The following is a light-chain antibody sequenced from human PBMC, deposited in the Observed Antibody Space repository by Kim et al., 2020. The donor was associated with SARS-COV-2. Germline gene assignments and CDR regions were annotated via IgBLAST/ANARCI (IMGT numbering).Light chain of an antibody. CDR3: QKYNSAPPWT. CDR1: QGISNY. CDR2: AAS. V-gene: IGKV1-27*01. Sequence: SVGDRVTITCRASQGISNYLAWYQQKPGKVPKLLIYAASALQSGVPSRFSGSGSGTNFTLSISSLQPEDVATYYCQKYNSAPPWTFGQGTKVDIK. J-gene: IGKJ1*01.